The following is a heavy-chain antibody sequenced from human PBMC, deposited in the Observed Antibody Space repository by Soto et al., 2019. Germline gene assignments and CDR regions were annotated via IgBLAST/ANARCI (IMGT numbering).Heavy chain of an antibody. CDR1: DGSFSDYY. Sequence: QVHLQQWGAGLLKPSETLSLSCGVYDGSFSDYYWSWIRQPPGKGLEWIGEFKHSGGTNYSPSLKSRVTILGDTSNNQFSLKLTSVTAAYTAMYYCARQVVGLAVTQDWGQGTLVTVSS. CDR3: ARQVVGLAVTQD. CDR2: FKHSGGT. J-gene: IGHJ4*02. V-gene: IGHV4-34*01. D-gene: IGHD6-19*01.